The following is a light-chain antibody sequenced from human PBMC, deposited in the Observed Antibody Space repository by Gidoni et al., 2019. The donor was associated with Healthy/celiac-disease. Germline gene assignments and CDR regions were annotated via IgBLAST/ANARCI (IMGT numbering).Light chain of an antibody. J-gene: IGKJ4*01. Sequence: EIVMTQSPATLSLSPGERDTLSCRASQSVSSNFAWYQQKPGQAPRLLIYGTSSRATGIPARFSGSGSGTDFPLTISSLQSEDFAVYYWQQYNNWPPLTFGGGTKVEIK. CDR1: QSVSSN. V-gene: IGKV3D-15*01. CDR3: QQYNNWPPLT. CDR2: GTS.